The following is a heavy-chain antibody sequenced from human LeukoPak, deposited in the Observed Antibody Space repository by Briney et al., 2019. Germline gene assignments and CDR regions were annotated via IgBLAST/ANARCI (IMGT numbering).Heavy chain of an antibody. Sequence: GGSLRLSCAASGINFSGYSMHWVRQAPGKGLEWVSYISGSSRTIYYADSVKGRFTISRDNAKNSLHLQINSLRDEDTAVYYCAIRGYYDTTYAYDYHAMDVWGQGTAVSVSS. CDR1: GINFSGYS. D-gene: IGHD3-22*01. J-gene: IGHJ6*02. CDR2: ISGSSRTI. V-gene: IGHV3-48*02. CDR3: AIRGYYDTTYAYDYHAMDV.